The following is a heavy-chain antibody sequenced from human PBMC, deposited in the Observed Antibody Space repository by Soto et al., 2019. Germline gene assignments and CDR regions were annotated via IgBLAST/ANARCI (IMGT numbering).Heavy chain of an antibody. CDR3: ARDDGIAVAGNYYYYGMDV. CDR2: ISAYNGNT. CDR1: GYTFTSYG. Sequence: QVQLVQSGAEVKKPGASVKVSCKASGYTFTSYGISWVRQAPGQGLEWMGWISAYNGNTNYAQKLQGRVTMTTDTSTSAAYMELRSLRSDDTAVYYCARDDGIAVAGNYYYYGMDVWGQGTTVTVSS. V-gene: IGHV1-18*01. J-gene: IGHJ6*02. D-gene: IGHD6-19*01.